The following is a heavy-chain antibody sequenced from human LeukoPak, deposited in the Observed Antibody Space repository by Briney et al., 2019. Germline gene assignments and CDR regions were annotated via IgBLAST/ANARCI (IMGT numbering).Heavy chain of an antibody. J-gene: IGHJ4*02. CDR3: ARARNPRHYFDY. Sequence: PSQTLSLTCTVSGGSISSGGYYWSWIRQPPGKGLEWIGYIYYSGSTYYNPSLKSRVTISVDTSKNQFSLKLSSVTAADTAVYYCARARNPRHYFDYWGQGTLVTVSS. V-gene: IGHV4-30-4*08. CDR1: GGSISSGGYY. CDR2: IYYSGST.